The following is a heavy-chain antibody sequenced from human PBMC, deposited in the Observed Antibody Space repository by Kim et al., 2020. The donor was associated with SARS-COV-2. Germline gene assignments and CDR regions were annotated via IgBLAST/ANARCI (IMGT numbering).Heavy chain of an antibody. V-gene: IGHV4-39*01. CDR2: VYYTGST. J-gene: IGHJ5*02. CDR1: GDSISSPSYC. D-gene: IGHD5-18*01. Sequence: SETLSLTCTVSGDSISSPSYCWSWIRQPPGRGLEWIATVYYTGSTYYSPSLRSRVTISVDTSKTQFSLTLSSVTATDTAVYYCARRGYNYGFGFFDPWGQGTLVTVPS. CDR3: ARRGYNYGFGFFDP.